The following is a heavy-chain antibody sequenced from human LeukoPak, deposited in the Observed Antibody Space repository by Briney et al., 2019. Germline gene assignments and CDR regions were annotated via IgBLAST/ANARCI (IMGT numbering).Heavy chain of an antibody. Sequence: GGSLRLSCEASGFTFSSKWMHWVRQSPGKGLEWVSHINSDGSNTNYADSVKGRFTISRDNAKNTLYLQLNSLRAEDTAVYYCARGGCSATSCLDYWGQGTLVTVSS. CDR3: ARGGCSATSCLDY. J-gene: IGHJ4*02. D-gene: IGHD2-2*01. CDR2: INSDGSNT. CDR1: GFTFSSKW. V-gene: IGHV3-74*01.